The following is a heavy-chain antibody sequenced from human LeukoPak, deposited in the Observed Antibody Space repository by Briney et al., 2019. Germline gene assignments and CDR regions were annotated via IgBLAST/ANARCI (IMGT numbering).Heavy chain of an antibody. D-gene: IGHD6-13*01. CDR1: GGSISSYY. J-gene: IGHJ6*02. CDR2: IYTSGST. CDR3: ARQIIAAGKNYYGMDV. Sequence: SEILSLTCTVSGGSISSYYWTWIRQPAGKGLEWIGRIYTSGSTNYNPSLKSRVTMSVDTSNNQFSLNLSSVTAADPAVYYCARQIIAAGKNYYGMDVWGQGTTVTVSS. V-gene: IGHV4-4*07.